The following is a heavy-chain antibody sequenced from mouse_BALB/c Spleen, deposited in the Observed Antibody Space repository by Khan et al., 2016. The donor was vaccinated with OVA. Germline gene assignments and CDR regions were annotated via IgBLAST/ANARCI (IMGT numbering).Heavy chain of an antibody. CDR2: IWGDGST. V-gene: IGHV2-6-4*01. CDR1: GFSLSRYS. J-gene: IGHJ4*01. Sequence: QVQLKDSGPGLVAPSQSLSITCTVSGFSLSRYSVHWVRQPPGKGLEWLGMIWGDGSTDYNSALKSRLSISKDNSKSKVFLKMNSLQTDDTAMYYCARAYYRYDGYYAMDYWGQGTSVTVSS. CDR3: ARAYYRYDGYYAMDY. D-gene: IGHD2-14*01.